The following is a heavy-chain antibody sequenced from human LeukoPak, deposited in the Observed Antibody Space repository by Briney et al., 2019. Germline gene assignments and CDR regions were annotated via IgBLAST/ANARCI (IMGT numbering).Heavy chain of an antibody. Sequence: ASVKVSCKASGYNFTSYGISWVRQAPGQGLEWMGWISAYNGNTNYAQKLQGRVTMTTDTSTSTAYMELRSLRSDDTAVYYCARDHYSSGWFYYYYYYMDVWGKGTTVTVSS. D-gene: IGHD6-19*01. CDR3: ARDHYSSGWFYYYYYYMDV. J-gene: IGHJ6*03. CDR1: GYNFTSYG. V-gene: IGHV1-18*01. CDR2: ISAYNGNT.